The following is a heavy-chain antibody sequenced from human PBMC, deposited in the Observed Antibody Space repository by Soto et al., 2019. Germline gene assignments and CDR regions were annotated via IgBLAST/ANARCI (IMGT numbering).Heavy chain of an antibody. CDR2: ISYSGST. V-gene: IGHV4-31*11. CDR3: ARSRMVAVVATIY. J-gene: IGHJ4*02. D-gene: IGHD6-19*01. CDR1: GGSISSRGYF. Sequence: QVQLQESGPGRVKPSQTLSLTCAVSGGSISSRGYFWSWIRQHPGKGLEWMGYISYSGSTYYNPSLKSRITISIDTSKNQFSLRLNSLTAADTAVYYCARSRMVAVVATIYWGQGNLVTVSS.